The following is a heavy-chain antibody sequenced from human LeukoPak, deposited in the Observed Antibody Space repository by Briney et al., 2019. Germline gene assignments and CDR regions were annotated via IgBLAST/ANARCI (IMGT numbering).Heavy chain of an antibody. Sequence: SETLSLTCTVSGGSISSYYWSWIRQPAGKGLEWIGRIYTSGSTNYNPSLKSRVTMSVDTSKNQFSLKLSSVTAADTAVYYCARGGYSSSWYSLNYFDYWGQGTLVTVSS. D-gene: IGHD6-13*01. J-gene: IGHJ4*02. CDR3: ARGGYSSSWYSLNYFDY. CDR1: GGSISSYY. CDR2: IYTSGST. V-gene: IGHV4-4*07.